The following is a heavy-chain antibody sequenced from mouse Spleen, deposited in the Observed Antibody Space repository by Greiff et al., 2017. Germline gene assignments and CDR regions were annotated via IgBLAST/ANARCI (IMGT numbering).Heavy chain of an antibody. CDR1: GFSFNTYA. V-gene: IGHV10-1*01. CDR2: IRSKSNNYAT. D-gene: IGHD1-2*01. J-gene: IGHJ4*01. CDR3: VRHSIYGYGYAMDY. Sequence: EVQGVESGGGLVQPKGSLKLSCAASGFSFNTYAMNWVRQAPGKGLEWVARIRSKSNNYATYYADSVKDRFTISRDDSESMLYLQMNNLKTEDTAMYYCVRHSIYGYGYAMDYWGQGTSVTVSS.